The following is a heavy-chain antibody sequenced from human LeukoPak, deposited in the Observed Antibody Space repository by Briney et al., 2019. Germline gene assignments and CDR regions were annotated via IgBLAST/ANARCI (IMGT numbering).Heavy chain of an antibody. V-gene: IGHV3-48*04. CDR3: ARGSAAPDS. CDR2: ISSRSSTI. D-gene: IGHD6-6*01. Sequence: PGGSLRLSCAASGFTFSSYSMNWVRQAPGKGLEWVSYISSRSSTIYYADSVKGRFTISRDNAKNSLYLQMNSLRADDTAVYYCARGSAAPDSWGQGALVTVSS. CDR1: GFTFSSYS. J-gene: IGHJ4*02.